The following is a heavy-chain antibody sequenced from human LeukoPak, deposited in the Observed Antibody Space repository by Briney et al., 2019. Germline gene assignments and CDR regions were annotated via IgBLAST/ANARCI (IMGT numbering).Heavy chain of an antibody. CDR2: IYHSGST. J-gene: IGHJ5*02. D-gene: IGHD2-2*01. Sequence: SETLSLTCTVSGGSISSGGYYWSWIRQPPGKGLEWIGYIYHSGSTYYNPSLKSRVTISVDRSKNQFSLKLSSVTAADTAVYYCARVDCSSTSCAGWFDPWGQGTLVTVSS. V-gene: IGHV4-30-2*01. CDR1: GGSISSGGYY. CDR3: ARVDCSSTSCAGWFDP.